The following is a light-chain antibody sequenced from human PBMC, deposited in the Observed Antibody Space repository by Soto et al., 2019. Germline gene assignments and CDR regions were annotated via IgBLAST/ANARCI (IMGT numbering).Light chain of an antibody. CDR3: QQYGNWPLT. J-gene: IGKJ4*01. CDR1: QTVSNS. CDR2: GAS. Sequence: EIVMTQSPATLSMSPGERATLSCRASQTVSNSLAWYQHKPGQAPRLLMYGASTRATGIPTRFSGSGSGTEFTLTISSLQSEDFAVYYCQQYGNWPLTFGGGTKVEIK. V-gene: IGKV3D-15*01.